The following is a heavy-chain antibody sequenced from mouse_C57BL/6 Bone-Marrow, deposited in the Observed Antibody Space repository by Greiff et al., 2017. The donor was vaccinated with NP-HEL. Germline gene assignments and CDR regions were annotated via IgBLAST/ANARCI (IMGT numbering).Heavy chain of an antibody. J-gene: IGHJ4*01. CDR1: GYTFTSYG. D-gene: IGHD1-1*02. CDR2: IYPRSGNT. Sequence: QVQLKQSGAELARPGASVKLSCKASGYTFTSYGISWVKQRTGQGLEWIGEIYPRSGNTYYNEKFKGKATLTAVKSSSTAYMELRSLTSEDSAVYFCARGWLRAMDYWGQGTSVTVSS. V-gene: IGHV1-81*01. CDR3: ARGWLRAMDY.